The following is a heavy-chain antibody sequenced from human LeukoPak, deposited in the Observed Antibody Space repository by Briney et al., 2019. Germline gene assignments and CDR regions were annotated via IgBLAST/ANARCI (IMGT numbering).Heavy chain of an antibody. Sequence: TLSLTCTVSGGSISSGGYYWSWIRQHPGKGLEWIGYIYYSGSTYYNPSLKSRVTISVDTSKNQFSLKLSSVTAADTAVCYCARVYFSTVRGKDLYYFDYWGQGTLVTVSS. CDR3: ARVYFSTVRGKDLYYFDY. D-gene: IGHD3-10*01. V-gene: IGHV4-31*03. CDR2: IYYSGST. CDR1: GGSISSGGYY. J-gene: IGHJ4*02.